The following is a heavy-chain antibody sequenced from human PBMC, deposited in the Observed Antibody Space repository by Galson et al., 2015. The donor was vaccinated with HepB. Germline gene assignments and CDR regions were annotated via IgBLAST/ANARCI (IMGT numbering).Heavy chain of an antibody. J-gene: IGHJ3*01. CDR1: GFKFDDYA. CDR3: AKTYDYADAFDL. Sequence: SLRLSCAASGFKFDDYAMHWVRQAPGKGLEWVAGISWNGGTTGYADSVKGRFTMFRDNSKNSLHLQMNSLKTEDTAFYYCAKTYDYADAFDLWGQGTMVIVSS. D-gene: IGHD3-16*01. CDR2: ISWNGGTT. V-gene: IGHV3-9*01.